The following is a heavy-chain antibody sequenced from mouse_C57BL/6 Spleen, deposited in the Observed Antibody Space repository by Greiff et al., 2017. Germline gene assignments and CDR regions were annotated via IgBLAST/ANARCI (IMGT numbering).Heavy chain of an antibody. CDR3: TRRGREGFFDY. D-gene: IGHD3-3*01. J-gene: IGHJ2*01. CDR2: IRNKANNHAT. V-gene: IGHV6-6*01. CDR1: GFTFSDAW. Sequence: EVKVEESGGGLVQPGGSMKLSCAASGFTFSDAWMDWVRQSPEKGLEWVAEIRNKANNHATYYAESVKGRFTISRDDSKSSVYLQMNSLRAEDTGIYYCTRRGREGFFDYWGQGTTLTVSS.